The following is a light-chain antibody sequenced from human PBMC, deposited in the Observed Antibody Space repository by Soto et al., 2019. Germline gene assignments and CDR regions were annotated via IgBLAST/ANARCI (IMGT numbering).Light chain of an antibody. CDR3: AAWDDNLKGGV. V-gene: IGLV1-44*01. CDR2: NNN. CDR1: SSNIGRNT. Sequence: QSVLTQPPSASGTPGQRATISCSGSSSNIGRNTVNWYQQVPGTAPKLLIYNNNQRPSGVPDRFSDSKSGTSASLAISGLQSDDEADYYCAAWDDNLKGGVFGGGTKLTVL. J-gene: IGLJ2*01.